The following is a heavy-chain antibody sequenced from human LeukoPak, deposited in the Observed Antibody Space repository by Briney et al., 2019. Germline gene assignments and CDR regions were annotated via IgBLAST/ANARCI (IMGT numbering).Heavy chain of an antibody. D-gene: IGHD4-11*01. J-gene: IGHJ6*03. CDR3: ARGRSTVTLYYMDV. Sequence: PGGSLRLSCAASGFTFSSYSMNWVRQAPGKGLEWVSSISSSSSYIYYADSVKGRFTISRDNAKNSLYLQMNSLRAEDTAVYYCARGRSTVTLYYMDVWGKGTTVTVSS. CDR1: GFTFSSYS. V-gene: IGHV3-21*01. CDR2: ISSSSSYI.